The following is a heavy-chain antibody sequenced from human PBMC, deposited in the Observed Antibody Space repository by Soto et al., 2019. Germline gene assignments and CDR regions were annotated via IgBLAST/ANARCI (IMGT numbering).Heavy chain of an antibody. CDR1: GFTFSKFD. J-gene: IGHJ4*02. CDR3: ARGQEVGAHFFDS. Sequence: PVGSLRLSCEASGFTFSKFDMHWVRQPTGKGLEWVSTIGISGDTYYAVSVKGRFTISRDNAKNSLSLQMNSLRAGDTALYFCARGQEVGAHFFDSCGQGTQVTVSS. CDR2: IGISGDT. V-gene: IGHV3-13*04. D-gene: IGHD2-15*01.